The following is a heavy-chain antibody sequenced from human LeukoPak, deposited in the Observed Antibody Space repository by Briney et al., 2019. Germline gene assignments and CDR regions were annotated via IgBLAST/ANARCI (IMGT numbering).Heavy chain of an antibody. CDR1: GGSISSYY. Sequence: SETLSLACTVSGGSISSYYWSWIRQPPGKGLEWIGYIYYSGSTNYNPSLKSRVTISVDTSKNQFSLKLSSVTAADTAVYYCARESESGSGYYYYDYWGQGTLVTVSS. V-gene: IGHV4-59*01. CDR3: ARESESGSGYYYYDY. D-gene: IGHD3-22*01. J-gene: IGHJ4*02. CDR2: IYYSGST.